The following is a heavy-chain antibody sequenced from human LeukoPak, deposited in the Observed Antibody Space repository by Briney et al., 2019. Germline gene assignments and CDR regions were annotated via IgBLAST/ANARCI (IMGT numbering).Heavy chain of an antibody. V-gene: IGHV1-2*02. CDR3: ARGVEGSSSSFDY. Sequence: ASVKVSCKAFGYTFTGYFIHWVRQAPGQGLEWMGCINPNNGDTNYAQKLQGRVTMTRDTSISTAYMELSRLRSHDTAVYYCARGVEGSSSSFDYWGQGTLVTVSS. D-gene: IGHD6-6*01. CDR2: INPNNGDT. CDR1: GYTFTGYF. J-gene: IGHJ4*02.